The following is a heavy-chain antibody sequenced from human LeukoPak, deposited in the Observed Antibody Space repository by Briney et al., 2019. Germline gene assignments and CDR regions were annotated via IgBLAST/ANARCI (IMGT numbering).Heavy chain of an antibody. V-gene: IGHV4-34*01. J-gene: IGHJ4*02. D-gene: IGHD3-9*01. CDR1: GGSFSGYY. CDR2: INHSGST. Sequence: PSETLSLTCAVYGGSFSGYYWSWIRQPPGKRLEWIGEINHSGSTNYNPSLKSRVTISVDTSKNQFSLKLSSVTAADTAVYYCARARGFSLTRYYDILTGYYPPYFDYWGQGTLVTVSS. CDR3: ARARGFSLTRYYDILTGYYPPYFDY.